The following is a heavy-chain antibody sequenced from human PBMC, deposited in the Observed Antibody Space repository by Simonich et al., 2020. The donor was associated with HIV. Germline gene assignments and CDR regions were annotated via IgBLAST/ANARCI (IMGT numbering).Heavy chain of an antibody. CDR2: KSYDGNNQ. D-gene: IGHD1-1*01. Sequence: HVQLVESGGGVVQPGRSLRLSCAASGFNFSNYAIYWVRPAPGKGLEWVAVKSYDGNNQYYADSVKGRFTISRDNSKNTLYLQMNNLRAEDTAVYYCVRGGEKQLPHSWGQGTLVTVSS. CDR1: GFNFSNYA. J-gene: IGHJ4*02. CDR3: VRGGEKQLPHS. V-gene: IGHV3-30*07.